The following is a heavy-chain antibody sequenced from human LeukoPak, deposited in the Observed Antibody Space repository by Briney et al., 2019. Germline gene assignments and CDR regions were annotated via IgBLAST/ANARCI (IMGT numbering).Heavy chain of an antibody. CDR3: AKDQSISDYPDY. D-gene: IGHD2/OR15-2a*01. V-gene: IGHV3-23*01. J-gene: IGHJ4*02. CDR2: ISGSGGST. CDR1: GFTFSSYA. Sequence: GGPLRLSCAASGFTFSSYAMSWVRQAPGKGLEWVSAISGSGGSTYYADSVKGRFTISRDNSKNTLYLQMNSLRAEDTAVYYCAKDQSISDYPDYWGQGTLVTVSS.